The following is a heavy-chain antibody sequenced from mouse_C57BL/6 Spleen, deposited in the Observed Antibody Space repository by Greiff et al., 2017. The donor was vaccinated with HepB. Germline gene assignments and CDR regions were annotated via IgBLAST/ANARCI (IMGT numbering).Heavy chain of an antibody. J-gene: IGHJ4*01. D-gene: IGHD2-4*01. V-gene: IGHV14-3*01. Sequence: EVQLQQSVAELVRPGASVKLSCTASGFNIKNPYMHWVKQRPEQGLEWIGRIDPANGNTKYAPKFQGKATITADTSSNTAYLQLSSLTSEDTAIYYCARDDYDYAMDYWGQGASVTVSS. CDR1: GFNIKNPY. CDR3: ARDDYDYAMDY. CDR2: IDPANGNT.